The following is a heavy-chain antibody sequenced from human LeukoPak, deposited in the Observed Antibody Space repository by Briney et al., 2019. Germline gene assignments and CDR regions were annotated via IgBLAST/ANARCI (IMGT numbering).Heavy chain of an antibody. V-gene: IGHV4-4*07. D-gene: IGHD3-3*01. CDR1: GGSISSYY. CDR3: ARGGSPPYDFWSGYYHFDY. J-gene: IGHJ4*02. Sequence: SSETLSLTCTVSGGSISSYYWSWTRQPAGKGLEWIGRIYTSGSTNYNPSLKSRVTISVDKSKNQFSLKLSSVTAADTAVYYCARGGSPPYDFWSGYYHFDYWGQGTLVTVSS. CDR2: IYTSGST.